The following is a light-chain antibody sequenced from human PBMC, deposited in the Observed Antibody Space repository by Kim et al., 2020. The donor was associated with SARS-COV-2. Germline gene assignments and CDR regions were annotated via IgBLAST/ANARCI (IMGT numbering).Light chain of an antibody. V-gene: IGLV7-43*01. CDR1: TGAVTSTYY. CDR3: FLYYGGAWV. J-gene: IGLJ3*02. CDR2: STN. Sequence: PGGTAPPTCASSTGAVTSTYYPTWFQQKPGQAPRSLIYSTNNKHSWTPARFSGSLLGGKAALTLSGVQPEDEAEYHCFLYYGGAWVFGGGTQLTVL.